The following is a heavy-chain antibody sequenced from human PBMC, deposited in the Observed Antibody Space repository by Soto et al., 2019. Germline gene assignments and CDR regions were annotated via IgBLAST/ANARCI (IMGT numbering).Heavy chain of an antibody. CDR1: GGTFSSYA. V-gene: IGHV1-69*01. D-gene: IGHD5-18*01. CDR3: ARAFGGYRYGHFDY. J-gene: IGHJ4*02. Sequence: QVQLVQSGAEVKKPGYSVKVSCKASGGTFSSYAISWVRQAPGQGLEWMGGIIPIFGTVNYAQKVQGRVTITADESTSTAYMELSSLRSDDKSVYYCARAFGGYRYGHFDYWGQGTLVTVSS. CDR2: IIPIFGTV.